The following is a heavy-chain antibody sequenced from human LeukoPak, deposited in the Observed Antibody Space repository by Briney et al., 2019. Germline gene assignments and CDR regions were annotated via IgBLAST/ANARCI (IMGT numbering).Heavy chain of an antibody. V-gene: IGHV4-4*09. CDR2: IYTSGTT. J-gene: IGHJ5*02. CDR1: GDSISNYY. Sequence: SETLSLTCTVSGDSISNYYWSWIRQPPGKGLEWIGYIYTSGTTNYNPSLKSRVIISADTSKNQFSLKLTSVTVADTAVYYCARLHVLVWFGELRWNWFDPWGQGTLVTVSS. D-gene: IGHD3-10*01. CDR3: ARLHVLVWFGELRWNWFDP.